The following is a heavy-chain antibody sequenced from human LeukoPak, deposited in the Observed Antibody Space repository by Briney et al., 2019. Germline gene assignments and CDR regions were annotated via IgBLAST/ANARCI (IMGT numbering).Heavy chain of an antibody. CDR1: GGSISSYY. D-gene: IGHD6-19*01. CDR2: IYYSGST. V-gene: IGHV4-59*12. Sequence: SETLSLTCTVSGGSISSYYWSWIRQPPGKGLEWIGYIYYSGSTNYNPSLKSRVTISVDTSKNQFSLKLSSVTAADTAVYYCARVVIAVAGTRLGWFDPWGQGTLVTVSS. J-gene: IGHJ5*02. CDR3: ARVVIAVAGTRLGWFDP.